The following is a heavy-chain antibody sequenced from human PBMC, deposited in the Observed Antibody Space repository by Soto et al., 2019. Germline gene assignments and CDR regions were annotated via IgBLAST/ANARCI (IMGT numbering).Heavy chain of an antibody. CDR1: GYSFTSYW. D-gene: IGHD4-17*01. CDR3: ARHVYPDYGDYSFDY. CDR2: IYPGDSDT. J-gene: IGHJ4*02. V-gene: IGHV5-51*01. Sequence: GESLKISCKGSGYSFTSYWIGWVRQMPGKGLEWMGIIYPGDSDTRYSPSFQGQVTISADKSISTAYLQWSSLKASDTAMYYCARHVYPDYGDYSFDYWGQGTLVTVSS.